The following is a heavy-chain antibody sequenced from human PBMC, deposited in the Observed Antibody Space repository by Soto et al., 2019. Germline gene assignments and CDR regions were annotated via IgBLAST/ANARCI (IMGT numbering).Heavy chain of an antibody. Sequence: PGGSLRLSCAASGFTFSNYWMHWVRQAPGKGLEWVSRINGDGSSRNYADSVKGRFTISRDNAKNTLYLQMNSLRAEDTAVYYCVRDRDDFWSGYLWFDPWGQGTLVTVSS. D-gene: IGHD3-3*01. V-gene: IGHV3-74*01. CDR2: INGDGSSR. CDR3: VRDRDDFWSGYLWFDP. J-gene: IGHJ5*02. CDR1: GFTFSNYW.